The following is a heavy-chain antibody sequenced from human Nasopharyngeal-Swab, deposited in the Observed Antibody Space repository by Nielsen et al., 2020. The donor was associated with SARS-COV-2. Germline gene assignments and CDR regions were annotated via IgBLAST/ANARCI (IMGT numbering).Heavy chain of an antibody. D-gene: IGHD3-10*01. CDR1: GFTFSSYA. CDR3: AKVDYGSGSYSPYY. Sequence: GESLKISCAASGFTFSSYAMSWVRQAPGKGLEWVSAISGSGGSTYYADSVQGRFTISRDNSKNTLYLQMNSLRAEDTAVYYCAKVDYGSGSYSPYYWGQGTLVTVSS. V-gene: IGHV3-23*01. CDR2: ISGSGGST. J-gene: IGHJ4*02.